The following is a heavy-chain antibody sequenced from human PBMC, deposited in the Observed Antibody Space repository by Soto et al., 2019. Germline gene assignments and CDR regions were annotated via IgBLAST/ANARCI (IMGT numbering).Heavy chain of an antibody. CDR1: GFTFSSYA. V-gene: IGHV3-23*01. CDR3: AKTGDIVVVPAAMPFDY. Sequence: GGSLRLSCAASGFTFSSYAMSWVRQAPGKGLEWVSAISGSGGSTYYADSVKGRFTISRDNSKNTLYLQMNSLRAEDTAVYYCAKTGDIVVVPAAMPFDYWGQGTLVTVSS. J-gene: IGHJ4*02. CDR2: ISGSGGST. D-gene: IGHD2-2*01.